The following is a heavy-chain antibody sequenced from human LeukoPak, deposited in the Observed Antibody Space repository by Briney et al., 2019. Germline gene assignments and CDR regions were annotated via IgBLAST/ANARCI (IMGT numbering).Heavy chain of an antibody. V-gene: IGHV3-13*01. CDR2: LGTNGDA. CDR3: ARECRGIASHYHGMDV. J-gene: IGHJ6*02. D-gene: IGHD6-6*01. CDR1: GFSFSDYD. Sequence: SGGSLRLSCVASGFSFSDYDMYWVRQAAGRGLEWVSALGTNGDAYYLGSVRGRFTISRENVKNSLYLQMNSLGVEDTAVYYCARECRGIASHYHGMDVWGQGTTVTVSS.